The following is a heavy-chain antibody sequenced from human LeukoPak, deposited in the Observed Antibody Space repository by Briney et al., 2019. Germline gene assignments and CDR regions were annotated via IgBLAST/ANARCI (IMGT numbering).Heavy chain of an antibody. D-gene: IGHD3-3*01. J-gene: IGHJ6*02. CDR1: GFTFSGYA. Sequence: GGSLRLSCAASGFTFSGYAMPWVRQAPGKGLEWVAVISYDGSNKYYADSVKGRFTISRDNSKNTLYLQMNSLRAEDTAVYYCARDDGVTIFGVVISPNYGMDVWGQGTTVTVSS. CDR2: ISYDGSNK. V-gene: IGHV3-30-3*01. CDR3: ARDDGVTIFGVVISPNYGMDV.